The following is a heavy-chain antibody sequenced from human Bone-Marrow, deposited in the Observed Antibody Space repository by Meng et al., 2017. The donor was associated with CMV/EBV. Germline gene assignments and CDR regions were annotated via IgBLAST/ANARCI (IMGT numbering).Heavy chain of an antibody. CDR1: GFTFSSYS. J-gene: IGHJ6*02. CDR3: AKLIVVVPAAILEDYYYGMDV. V-gene: IGHV3-21*01. D-gene: IGHD2-2*02. CDR2: ISSSSSYI. Sequence: GESLKISCAASGFTFSSYSMNWVRQAPGKGLEWVSSISSSSSYIYYADSVKGRFTISRDNAKSSLYLQMNSLRAEDTAVYYCAKLIVVVPAAILEDYYYGMDVWGQGTTVTVSS.